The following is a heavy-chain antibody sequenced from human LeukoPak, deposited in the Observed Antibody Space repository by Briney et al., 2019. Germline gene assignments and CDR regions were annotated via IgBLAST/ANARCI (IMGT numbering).Heavy chain of an antibody. V-gene: IGHV5-51*01. CDR2: IYPGDSDT. J-gene: IGHJ4*02. D-gene: IGHD2-8*01. CDR1: GYSFTSNW. CDR3: ARRVSRYCINGVCYGNFDH. Sequence: GESLKISCKGSGYSFTSNWIGWVRQMPGKGLGWMGIIYPGDSDTTYSPSFQGQVTISADKSISTAYLQWRSLKAADTAMYYCARRVSRYCINGVCYGNFDHWGQGTLVTVSS.